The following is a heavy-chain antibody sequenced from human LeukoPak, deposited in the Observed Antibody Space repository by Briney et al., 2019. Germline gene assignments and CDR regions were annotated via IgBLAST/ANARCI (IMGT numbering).Heavy chain of an antibody. J-gene: IGHJ4*02. V-gene: IGHV1-24*01. CDR1: GYTLTKLS. Sequence: ASVKVSCKVSGYTLTKLSMHWGRQAPGKGLERMGGFDPENGETFYVQKFKGRVSMTEDTSTDTAYMELSSLRSEDTAVYYCATDPRHCTNYWGQGTLVSVSS. D-gene: IGHD2-8*01. CDR3: ATDPRHCTNY. CDR2: FDPENGET.